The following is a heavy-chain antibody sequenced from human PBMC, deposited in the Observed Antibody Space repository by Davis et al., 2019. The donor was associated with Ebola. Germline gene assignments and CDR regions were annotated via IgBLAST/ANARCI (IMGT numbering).Heavy chain of an antibody. J-gene: IGHJ6*02. V-gene: IGHV3-30-3*01. Sequence: GGSLRLSCAASGFTFSSYAMHWVRQAPGKGLEWVAVISYDGSNKYYADSVKGRFTISRDNSKNTLYLQMNSLRAEDTAVYYCARYSLSDTAMVPYYYGMDVWGQGTTVTVSS. D-gene: IGHD5-18*01. CDR2: ISYDGSNK. CDR1: GFTFSSYA. CDR3: ARYSLSDTAMVPYYYGMDV.